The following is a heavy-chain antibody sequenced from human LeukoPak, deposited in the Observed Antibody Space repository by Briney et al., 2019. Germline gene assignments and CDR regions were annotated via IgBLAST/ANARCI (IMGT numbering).Heavy chain of an antibody. Sequence: PGGSLRLSCAASRFTFSSFGMHWVCQAPGQGLEWVAVISDDGSKIYYADSVKGRFTISRDNSKNTLYPQMNSLRPEDTAVYYCSRETSDAFDIWGQGTMVTVSS. CDR1: RFTFSSFG. CDR2: ISDDGSKI. V-gene: IGHV3-30*03. D-gene: IGHD4-11*01. CDR3: SRETSDAFDI. J-gene: IGHJ3*02.